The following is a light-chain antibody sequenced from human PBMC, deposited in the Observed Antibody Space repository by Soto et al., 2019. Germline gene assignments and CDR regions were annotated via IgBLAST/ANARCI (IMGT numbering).Light chain of an antibody. Sequence: DIQLTQSPPTLSASVGDRVTITCRASQTISTWMAWYQQKPGKAPKLLVYDASTLQSGVASRFSGSGSGTEFTLIFSGLQPDDSATYYCQQYTNTNNPWMFGQGTKVDIK. CDR1: QTISTW. V-gene: IGKV1-5*01. J-gene: IGKJ1*01. CDR3: QQYTNTNNPWM. CDR2: DAS.